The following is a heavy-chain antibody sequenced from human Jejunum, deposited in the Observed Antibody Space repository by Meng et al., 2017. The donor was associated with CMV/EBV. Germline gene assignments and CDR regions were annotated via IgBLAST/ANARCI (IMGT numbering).Heavy chain of an antibody. CDR2: IKQDGSEK. D-gene: IGHD3-3*01. Sequence: SWAASGFNLSSDEMNWVRQAPGKGLEWVANIKQDGSEKNYVDSVKGRFTISRDNAKNSLYLQMNSLRAEDTAVYYCARDIIRPDYWGQGTRVTVSS. CDR3: ARDIIRPDY. V-gene: IGHV3-7*01. J-gene: IGHJ4*02. CDR1: GFNLSSDE.